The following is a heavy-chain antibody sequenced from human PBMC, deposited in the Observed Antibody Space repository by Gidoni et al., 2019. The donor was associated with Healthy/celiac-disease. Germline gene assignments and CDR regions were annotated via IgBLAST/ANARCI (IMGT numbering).Heavy chain of an antibody. CDR2: IYYSGST. CDR3: AGGPAAGNPRFDY. J-gene: IGHJ4*02. D-gene: IGHD6-13*01. V-gene: IGHV4-59*01. CDR1: GGSISSYY. Sequence: QVQLQESGPGLVKPSETLSLTCTVSGGSISSYYWSWIRQPPGKGLEWIGYIYYSGSTNYNPSLKSRVTISVDTSKNQFSLKLSSVTAADTAVYYCAGGPAAGNPRFDYWGQGTLVTVSS.